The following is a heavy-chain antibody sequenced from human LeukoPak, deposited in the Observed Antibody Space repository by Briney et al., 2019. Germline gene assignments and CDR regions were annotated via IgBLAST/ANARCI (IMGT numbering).Heavy chain of an antibody. CDR1: GVSISSYY. CDR3: ARHGAEAGHYYYYGMAV. V-gene: IGHV4-59*08. CDR2: IHYSGST. D-gene: IGHD6-13*01. J-gene: IGHJ6*02. Sequence: PSETLSLTCTVSGVSISSYYWSWIRQPPGKGLEYIGYIHYSGSTNCIPSLKSRVTISVDTSKNQFSLKLSSVTAADTAVYYCARHGAEAGHYYYYGMAVWGQGTTVTVSS.